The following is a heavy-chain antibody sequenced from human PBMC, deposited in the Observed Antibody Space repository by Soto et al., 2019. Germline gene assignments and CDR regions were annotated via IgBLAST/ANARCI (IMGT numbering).Heavy chain of an antibody. D-gene: IGHD3-22*01. Sequence: QVQLVPSGAEVKKPGSSVKVSCKASGGTFSSYAISWVRQAPGQGLEWMGGIIPLFGTANYAQKFQCRVTNTAEKSTSTAYLELSSLRSEDTAVYYCARGYDRSGPLDYWGQGTLVTVTS. CDR2: IIPLFGTA. V-gene: IGHV1-69*06. J-gene: IGHJ4*02. CDR3: ARGYDRSGPLDY. CDR1: GGTFSSYA.